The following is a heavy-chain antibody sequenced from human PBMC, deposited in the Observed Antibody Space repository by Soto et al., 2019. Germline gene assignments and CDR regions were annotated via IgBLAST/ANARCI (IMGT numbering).Heavy chain of an antibody. D-gene: IGHD3-16*01. CDR1: GFTFSNYV. CDR3: ARVGGFTDYIHDALEI. V-gene: IGHV3-64*02. Sequence: GGSLRTSCSASGFTFSNYVMHLVRQSPGKGLEYVSAISGNGANTYYADSVKGRFTISRDNSRDTLYLQMGSLRAEDMAVYFCARVGGFTDYIHDALEICSQGTMVTGSS. J-gene: IGHJ3*02. CDR2: ISGNGANT.